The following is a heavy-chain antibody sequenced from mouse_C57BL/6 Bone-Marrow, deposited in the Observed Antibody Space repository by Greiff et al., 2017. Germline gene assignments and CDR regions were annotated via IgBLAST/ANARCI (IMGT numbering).Heavy chain of an antibody. D-gene: IGHD1-1*01. CDR3: TTHGSSYGGAMDY. CDR1: GFNIKDDY. Sequence: DVQLQESGAELVRPGASVKLSCTASGFNIKDDYMHWVKQRPEQGLEWIGWIDPENGDTEYASKFQGKATITADTSSNTAYLQLSSLTSEDTAVYYCTTHGSSYGGAMDYWGQGTSVTVSS. CDR2: IDPENGDT. J-gene: IGHJ4*01. V-gene: IGHV14-4*01.